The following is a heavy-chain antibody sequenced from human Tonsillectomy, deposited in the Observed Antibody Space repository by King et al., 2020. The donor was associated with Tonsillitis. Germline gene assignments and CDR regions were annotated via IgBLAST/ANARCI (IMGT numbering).Heavy chain of an antibody. J-gene: IGHJ4*02. Sequence: QLVQSGAEVKKPGESLKISCKGSGYSFTSYWIGWVRQMPGKGLEWRGIIYPGDSETRYSPSFQGQVTISDDKSISTAYLQWSSLKASDTAMYYCARHKGSSPGYPRFDYWGQGTLVTVSS. CDR3: ARHKGSSPGYPRFDY. CDR1: GYSFTSYW. D-gene: IGHD2-15*01. V-gene: IGHV5-51*01. CDR2: IYPGDSET.